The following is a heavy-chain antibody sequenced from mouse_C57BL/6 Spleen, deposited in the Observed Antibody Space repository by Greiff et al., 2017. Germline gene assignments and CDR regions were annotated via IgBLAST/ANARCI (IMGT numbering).Heavy chain of an antibody. V-gene: IGHV1-43*01. CDR3: ARTRGNYDAMDY. CDR2: INPSTGGT. J-gene: IGHJ4*01. D-gene: IGHD2-1*01. Sequence: VQLQQSGPELVKPGASVKISCKASGYSFTGYYMHWVKQSSEKSLEWIGEINPSTGGTSYNQKFKGKATLTVDKSYSTAYMQLKSLTSEDSAVYYCARTRGNYDAMDYWGQGTSVTVSS. CDR1: GYSFTGYY.